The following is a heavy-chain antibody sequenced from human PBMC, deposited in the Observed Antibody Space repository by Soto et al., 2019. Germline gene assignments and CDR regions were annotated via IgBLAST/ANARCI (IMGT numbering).Heavy chain of an antibody. CDR2: ISNSEST. J-gene: IGHJ4*02. D-gene: IGHD3-22*01. V-gene: IGHV4-59*08. Sequence: QVQLQESGPGLVKPSETLSLTCTVSGGSISSYDWSWIRQPPGRGLEWIGYISNSESTKYNPSLKSPVTMSVDASKNQFSLKLSSVTAADTAVYFCARHGAYGRGGYYDYWGQGTLVTVSS. CDR3: ARHGAYGRGGYYDY. CDR1: GGSISSYD.